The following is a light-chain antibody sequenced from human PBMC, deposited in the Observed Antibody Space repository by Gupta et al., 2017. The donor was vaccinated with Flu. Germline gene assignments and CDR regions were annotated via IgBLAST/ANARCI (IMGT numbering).Light chain of an antibody. CDR2: GAS. J-gene: IGKJ4*01. CDR1: QSVSRNY. CDR3: QQDSSSVS. V-gene: IGKV3-20*01. Sequence: EIVLTRSPGTLSLSPGERATLSCRASQSVSRNYLAWYQQKPGQVPRLLIYGASNRANGIPDRFSGSGSGTDFTLTSTRREHEDFAVYYWQQDSSSVSFGGGTKVEIK.